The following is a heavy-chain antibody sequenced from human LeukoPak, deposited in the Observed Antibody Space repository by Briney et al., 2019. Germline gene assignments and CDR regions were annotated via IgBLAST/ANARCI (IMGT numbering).Heavy chain of an antibody. CDR3: ATLGIDSSSRFFDP. CDR1: GGTFSSYA. CDR2: IIPIFGTA. Sequence: SVKVSCKASGGTFSSYAISWVRQAPGQGLEWTGGIIPIFGTANYAQKFQGRVTITTDESTSTAFMELSSLRSEDTAVYYCATLGIDSSSRFFDPWGQGTLVTVSS. V-gene: IGHV1-69*05. J-gene: IGHJ5*02. D-gene: IGHD6-6*01.